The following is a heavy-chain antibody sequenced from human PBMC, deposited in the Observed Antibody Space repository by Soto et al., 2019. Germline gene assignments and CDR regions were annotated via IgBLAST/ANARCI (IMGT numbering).Heavy chain of an antibody. D-gene: IGHD6-19*01. CDR1: GFTFTGHA. CDR3: ARDQYIRGPPGYYYFMDV. CDR2: ISYDGSHT. V-gene: IGHV3-30-3*01. Sequence: QVQLVESGGGVVQPGRSLRLSCVASGFTFTGHAMHWVRQAPGKALEWVAVISYDGSHTDYADSVKGRFTISRDDSGNTLHLQMNSLRADDTAVYYCARDQYIRGPPGYYYFMDVWGQGTTVTVSS. J-gene: IGHJ6*02.